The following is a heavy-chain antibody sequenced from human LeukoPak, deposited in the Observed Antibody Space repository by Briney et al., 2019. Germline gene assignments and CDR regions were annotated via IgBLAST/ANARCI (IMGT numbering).Heavy chain of an antibody. J-gene: IGHJ4*02. Sequence: SETLSLTCTVSGGSISSSGYYWGWIRQPPGKGLEWIGYIYSSGNTNYNPSLNSRVTISLDASKNQFSLMLRSLTAADTAVYYCARRYTASPGERFDYWGQGSLVTVSS. CDR3: ARRYTASPGERFDY. D-gene: IGHD1-1*01. CDR1: GGSISSSGYY. V-gene: IGHV4-61*05. CDR2: IYSSGNT.